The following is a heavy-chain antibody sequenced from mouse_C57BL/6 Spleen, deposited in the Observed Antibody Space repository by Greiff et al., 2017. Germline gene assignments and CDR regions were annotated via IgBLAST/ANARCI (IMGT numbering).Heavy chain of an antibody. CDR3: ARDMILRYWYFDV. D-gene: IGHD1-1*01. V-gene: IGHV5-4*01. Sequence: EVHLVESGGGLVKPGGSLKLSCAASGFTFSSYAMSWVRQTPEKRLEWVATISDGGSYTYYPDNVKGRFTISRDNAKNNLYLQMSHLKSEDTAMYYCARDMILRYWYFDVWGTGTTVTVSS. CDR2: ISDGGSYT. J-gene: IGHJ1*03. CDR1: GFTFSSYA.